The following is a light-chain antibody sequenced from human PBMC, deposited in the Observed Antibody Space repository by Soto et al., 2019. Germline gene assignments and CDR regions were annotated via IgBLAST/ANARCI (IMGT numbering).Light chain of an antibody. V-gene: IGLV2-23*02. CDR3: CSYAGSTTHVV. J-gene: IGLJ2*01. CDR2: EVS. CDR1: SSGVGSYNL. Sequence: QSALTQPASVSGSPGQSITISCTGTSSGVGSYNLVSWYQQYPGKAPKFIIYEVSKRPSGVSNRFSGSKSGNTASLTISGLQAEDEADYYCCSYAGSTTHVVFGGGTKVTVL.